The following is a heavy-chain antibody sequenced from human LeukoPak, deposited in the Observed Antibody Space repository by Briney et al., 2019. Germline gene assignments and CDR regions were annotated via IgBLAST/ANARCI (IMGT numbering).Heavy chain of an antibody. CDR2: ISSSSSYI. J-gene: IGHJ4*02. CDR1: GFTFSSYS. D-gene: IGHD6-13*01. Sequence: GGSLRLSCAASGFTFSSYSMNWVRQAPGKGLEWVSSISSSSSYIYYADSVKGRFTISRDNAKNSLYLQMNSLRAEDTAVDYCARDDSGSSSWYFDYWGEGSLVTVSS. V-gene: IGHV3-21*01. CDR3: ARDDSGSSSWYFDY.